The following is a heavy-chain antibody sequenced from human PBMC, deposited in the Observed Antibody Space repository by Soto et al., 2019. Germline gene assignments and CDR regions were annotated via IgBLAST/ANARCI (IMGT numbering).Heavy chain of an antibody. J-gene: IGHJ6*03. D-gene: IGHD3-3*01. CDR3: ARDQRLRFLGYYYMDV. CDR2: INSDGSST. V-gene: IGHV3-74*01. CDR1: GFTFSSYW. Sequence: GGSLRLSCAASGFTFSSYWMHWVRQAPGKGLVWVSRINSDGSSTSYADSVKGRFTISRDNAKNTLYLQMNSLRAEDTAVYYCARDQRLRFLGYYYMDVWGKGTTVTVSS.